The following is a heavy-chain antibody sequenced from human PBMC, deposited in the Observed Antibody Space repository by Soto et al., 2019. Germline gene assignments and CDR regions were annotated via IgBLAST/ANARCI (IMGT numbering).Heavy chain of an antibody. D-gene: IGHD6-13*01. CDR3: ARSGRSWNLREFDY. CDR2: ISASNGNT. Sequence: QVQLVQSGAEVKKPGASVKVSCKASGYTFATYGFSWVRQAPGQGLEWMGWISASNGNTNYAQKLRGRVTMTTDTSTSTAYMELRSLRSDDTAVFYCARSGRSWNLREFDYWGRGTLVTVSS. V-gene: IGHV1-18*01. CDR1: GYTFATYG. J-gene: IGHJ4*02.